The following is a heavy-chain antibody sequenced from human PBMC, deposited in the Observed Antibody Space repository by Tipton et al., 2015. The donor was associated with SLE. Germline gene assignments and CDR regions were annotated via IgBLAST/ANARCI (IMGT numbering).Heavy chain of an antibody. J-gene: IGHJ6*03. CDR3: ARSHSSGRDYYYYMDG. CDR2: INTSGTT. CDR1: GGSVSSGFYY. V-gene: IGHV4-61*02. Sequence: TLSLTCSVSGGSVSSGFYYWSWIRQPAGKGLEWIGRINTSGTTNYNPSLKSRVTISLDTSRNHFSLRLSSVTAADTAVYYCARSHSSGRDYYYYMDGWGNGTTVTVS. D-gene: IGHD6-19*01.